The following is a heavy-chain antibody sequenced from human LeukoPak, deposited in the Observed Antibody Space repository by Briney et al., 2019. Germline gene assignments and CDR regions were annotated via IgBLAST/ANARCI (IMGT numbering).Heavy chain of an antibody. CDR1: GFTFDDYA. Sequence: GGSLRLSCAASGFTFDDYAMHWVRQAPGKGLEWVSGISWNSGSIGYADSVKGRFTISRDNAKNSLYLQMNSLRAEDTALYYCAKNYYGSGSYPTYYYGTDVWGQGTTVTVSS. V-gene: IGHV3-9*01. D-gene: IGHD3-10*01. CDR2: ISWNSGSI. CDR3: AKNYYGSGSYPTYYYGTDV. J-gene: IGHJ6*02.